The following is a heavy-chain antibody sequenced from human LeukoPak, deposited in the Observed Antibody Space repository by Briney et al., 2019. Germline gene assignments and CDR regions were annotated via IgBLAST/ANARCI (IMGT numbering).Heavy chain of an antibody. CDR1: GFTFSSSW. V-gene: IGHV3-7*01. CDR2: INQDVSEK. D-gene: IGHD3-9*01. Sequence: GGSLRLSCAASGFTFSSSWMHWVRQAPGKGLEWVANINQDVSEKYYVDSVKGRFTISRDNARSSLYLQMNSPRAEDTAVYYCVRGAGFITDYWGQGTLVTVSS. CDR3: VRGAGFITDY. J-gene: IGHJ4*02.